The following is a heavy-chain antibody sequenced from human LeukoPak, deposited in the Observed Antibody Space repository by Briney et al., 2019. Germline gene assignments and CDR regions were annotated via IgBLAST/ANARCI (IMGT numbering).Heavy chain of an antibody. V-gene: IGHV5-51*01. D-gene: IGHD5-24*01. J-gene: IGHJ4*02. CDR3: ARRLSLTRDGYNHFDY. CDR1: GYSFPSYW. CDR2: IYPGDSDT. Sequence: PGESLKISCKGSGYSFPSYWIGWVRQMPGKGLEWMGIIYPGDSDTRKSPSLQGQVTISVDKSISTAYLQRSSLKASDTAMYYCARRLSLTRDGYNHFDYWGQGTLVTVSS.